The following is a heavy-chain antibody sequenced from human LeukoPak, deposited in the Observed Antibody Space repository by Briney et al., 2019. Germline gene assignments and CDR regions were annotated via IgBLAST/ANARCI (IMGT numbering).Heavy chain of an antibody. D-gene: IGHD2-2*01. Sequence: SGGSLRLSCAASGFTFSSYSMNWVRQAPGKGLEWVSYISSSSSTIYYADSVKGRFTISRDNAKNSLYLQMNSLRAEDTAVYYCARSRYPRGPIYYYYGMDVWGQGTTVTVSS. CDR1: GFTFSSYS. J-gene: IGHJ6*02. CDR3: ARSRYPRGPIYYYYGMDV. CDR2: ISSSSSTI. V-gene: IGHV3-48*01.